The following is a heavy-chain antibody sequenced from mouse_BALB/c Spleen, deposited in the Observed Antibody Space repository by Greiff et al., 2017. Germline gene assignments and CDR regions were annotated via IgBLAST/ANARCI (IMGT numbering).Heavy chain of an antibody. J-gene: IGHJ4*01. V-gene: IGHV14-4*02. Sequence: EVQLQESGAEIVRSGASVKLSCTASGFNIKDYYMHWVKQRPEQGLEWIGWIDPENGDTEYAPKFQGKATMTADTSSNTAYLQLSSLTSEDTAVYYCNEEVGFMDYWGQGTSVTVSS. CDR1: GFNIKDYY. CDR2: IDPENGDT. CDR3: NEEVGFMDY.